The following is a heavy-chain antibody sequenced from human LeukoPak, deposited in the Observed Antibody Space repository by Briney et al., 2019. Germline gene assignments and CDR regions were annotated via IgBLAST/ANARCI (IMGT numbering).Heavy chain of an antibody. Sequence: GASVKISCKASGYTLTSYGISWVRQAPGQGLEWMGWISAYTSNTNYAQKFQGRVTMTTDTSTNTGYMELRRLRSDDTAVYYCARLVPEMATNEDFWGRGTLVTVSS. CDR3: ARLVPEMATNEDF. CDR2: ISAYTSNT. J-gene: IGHJ4*02. CDR1: GYTLTSYG. D-gene: IGHD5-24*01. V-gene: IGHV1-18*01.